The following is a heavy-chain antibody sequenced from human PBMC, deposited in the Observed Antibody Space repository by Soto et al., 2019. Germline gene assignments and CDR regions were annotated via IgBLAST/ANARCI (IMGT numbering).Heavy chain of an antibody. J-gene: IGHJ6*02. Sequence: PWEPLSLTCAVSGGHISSSNWWSWVRQPPGKGLEWIGEIYHSGSTNYNPSLKSRVTISVDKSKNQFSLKLSSVTAADTAVYYCARDIMGTNYYYYGMDVWGQGTTVT. V-gene: IGHV4-4*02. CDR3: ARDIMGTNYYYYGMDV. CDR1: GGHISSSNW. D-gene: IGHD2-8*01. CDR2: IYHSGST.